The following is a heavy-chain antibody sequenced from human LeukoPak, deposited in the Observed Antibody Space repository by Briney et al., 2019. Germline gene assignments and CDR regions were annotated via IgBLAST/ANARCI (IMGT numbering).Heavy chain of an antibody. Sequence: ASVKVSCKASGYTFTSYDINWVRQATGQGLEWMGWMNPNSGNTGYAQKFQGRVTITRNTSISTAYMELSSLRSEDTAVYYCARRVLSYCSSTSCHSSFDYWGQGTLVTVSS. V-gene: IGHV1-8*03. CDR1: GYTFTSYD. CDR3: ARRVLSYCSSTSCHSSFDY. CDR2: MNPNSGNT. D-gene: IGHD2-2*02. J-gene: IGHJ4*02.